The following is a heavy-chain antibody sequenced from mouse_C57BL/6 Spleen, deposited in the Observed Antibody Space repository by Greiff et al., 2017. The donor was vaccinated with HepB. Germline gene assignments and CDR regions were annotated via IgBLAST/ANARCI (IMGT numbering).Heavy chain of an antibody. CDR1: GFSFNTYA. CDR3: VREELLWYPYAMDY. CDR2: IRSKSNNYAT. Sequence: DVKLVESGGGLVQPKGSLKLSCAASGFSFNTYAMNWVRQAPGKGLEWVARIRSKSNNYATYYADSVKDRFTISRDDSESMLYLQMNNLKTEDTAMYYCVREELLWYPYAMDYWGQGTSVTVSS. J-gene: IGHJ4*01. D-gene: IGHD2-1*01. V-gene: IGHV10-1*01.